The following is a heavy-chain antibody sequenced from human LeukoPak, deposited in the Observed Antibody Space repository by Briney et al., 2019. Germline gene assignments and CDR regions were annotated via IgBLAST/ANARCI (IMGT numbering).Heavy chain of an antibody. V-gene: IGHV4-59*01. CDR3: ARGLGGYDVDGSPGYCSGGSCPIDY. CDR2: IYYSGST. Sequence: SETLSLTCTVSGGSISSYYWSWIRQPPGKGLEWIGYIYYSGSTNYNPSLKSRVTISVDTSKNQFSLKLSSVTAADTAVYYCARGLGGYDVDGSPGYCSGGSCPIDYWGQGTLVTVSS. CDR1: GGSISSYY. D-gene: IGHD2-15*01. J-gene: IGHJ4*02.